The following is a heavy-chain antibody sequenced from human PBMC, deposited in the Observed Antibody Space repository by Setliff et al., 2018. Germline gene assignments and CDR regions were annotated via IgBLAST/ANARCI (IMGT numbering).Heavy chain of an antibody. CDR3: ARATRFGTYWGVDYYYYMDV. CDR1: GYTFTTYA. CDR2: INTNTGNP. D-gene: IGHD3-10*01. V-gene: IGHV7-4-1*02. Sequence: GASVKVSCKTSGYTFTTYAISWMRQAPGQGLEWMGWINTNTGNPSYAQGFTGRSVFSLDTSVSTAYLQISSLKAEDTAIYYCARATRFGTYWGVDYYYYMDVWGKGTTVTVSS. J-gene: IGHJ6*03.